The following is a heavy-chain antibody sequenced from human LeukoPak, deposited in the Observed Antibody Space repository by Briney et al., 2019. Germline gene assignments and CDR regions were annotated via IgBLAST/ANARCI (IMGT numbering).Heavy chain of an antibody. CDR1: GYTLTELS. Sequence: ASVKVSCKVSGYTLTELSMHWVRQAPGRGLEWMGGFDPEDGETIYAQKFQGRVTMTEDTSTDTAYMELSSLRSEDTAVYYCASDYGSGSYFDYWGQGTLVTVSS. V-gene: IGHV1-24*01. CDR3: ASDYGSGSYFDY. CDR2: FDPEDGET. D-gene: IGHD3-10*01. J-gene: IGHJ4*02.